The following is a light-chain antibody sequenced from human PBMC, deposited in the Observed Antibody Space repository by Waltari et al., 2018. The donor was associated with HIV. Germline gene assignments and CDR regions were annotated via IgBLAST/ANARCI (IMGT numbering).Light chain of an antibody. Sequence: EIVMTQSPATLSVSPGERATLSCRASQSVSSNLAWYQQKPGPAPRLLIYGASTRATGMPARFSGSGSGTEFTLTISSLQSEDFAVYYCQHYNKWPPTFGQGTKVEIK. J-gene: IGKJ1*01. V-gene: IGKV3-15*01. CDR1: QSVSSN. CDR3: QHYNKWPPT. CDR2: GAS.